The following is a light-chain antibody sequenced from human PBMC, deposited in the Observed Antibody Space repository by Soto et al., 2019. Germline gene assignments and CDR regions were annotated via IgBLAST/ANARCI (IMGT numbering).Light chain of an antibody. V-gene: IGKV1-39*01. CDR2: AAS. Sequence: IQVTQSPSSLSASVGDRVTITCRASQSINWYLNWYQQKPGKAPNLLIYAASSLQSGVPSRFSGSGSGTDFTLTISSLQSEDFATYYCQQHYITPWTFGQGTKVDI. CDR1: QSINWY. CDR3: QQHYITPWT. J-gene: IGKJ1*01.